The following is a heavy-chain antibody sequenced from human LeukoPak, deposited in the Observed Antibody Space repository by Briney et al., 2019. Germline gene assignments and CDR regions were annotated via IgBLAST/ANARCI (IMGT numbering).Heavy chain of an antibody. CDR3: ATGAQFWSGYYTSYYFDY. CDR2: FDPEDGET. J-gene: IGHJ4*02. Sequence: ASVKVSCKVSGYTLTELSMHWVRQAPGKGLEWMGGFDPEDGETIYAQKFQGRVTMTEDTSTDTAYMELSSLRSEDTAVYYCATGAQFWSGYYTSYYFDYWGQGTLVTVSS. V-gene: IGHV1-24*01. CDR1: GYTLTELS. D-gene: IGHD3-3*01.